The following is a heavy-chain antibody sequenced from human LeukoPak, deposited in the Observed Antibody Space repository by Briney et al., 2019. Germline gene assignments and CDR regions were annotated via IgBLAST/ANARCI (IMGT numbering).Heavy chain of an antibody. D-gene: IGHD3-10*01. Sequence: GGSLRLSCAASGFTFSNYWMTWVRQAPGKGLEWVSSFNDTGSSTYYADSVKGRFTISRNNSENTLYLQMTNLRAEDTAVYFCAKDLLRIYWRTFDSWGQGTLVAVSS. CDR3: AKDLLRIYWRTFDS. CDR2: FNDTGSST. J-gene: IGHJ4*02. V-gene: IGHV3-23*01. CDR1: GFTFSNYW.